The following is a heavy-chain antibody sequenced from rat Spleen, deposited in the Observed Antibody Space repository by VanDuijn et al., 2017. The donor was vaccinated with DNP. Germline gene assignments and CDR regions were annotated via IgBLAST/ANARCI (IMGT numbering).Heavy chain of an antibody. CDR3: ARGDEVMDA. J-gene: IGHJ4*01. Sequence: EVQLQESGPGLVKPSQSLSLTCSVTGYSITSNYWAWIRKFPGNKMEWMGYISYSGTTGYNPSLNSRISITRETSKRQFFLQLNSVTTEDTATYYCARGDEVMDAWGQGASVTVSS. D-gene: IGHD4-2*01. CDR2: ISYSGTT. CDR1: GYSITSNY. V-gene: IGHV3-1*01.